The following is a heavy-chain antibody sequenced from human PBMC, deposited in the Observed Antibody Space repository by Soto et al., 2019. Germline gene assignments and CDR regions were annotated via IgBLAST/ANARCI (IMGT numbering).Heavy chain of an antibody. CDR3: AKALGELSPESYDH. Sequence: QVQLVESGGGVVQPGRSLRLSCAASGFTFSSYNMHWVRQPPGMGLGWVAIISYEGSNQYYADFVKGRFTISIDKSKNTLYLQMNSLRGEDTAVYYFAKALGELSPESYDHWGQGVLVTVSS. V-gene: IGHV3-30*18. CDR2: ISYEGSNQ. CDR1: GFTFSSYN. J-gene: IGHJ4*02. D-gene: IGHD3-16*02.